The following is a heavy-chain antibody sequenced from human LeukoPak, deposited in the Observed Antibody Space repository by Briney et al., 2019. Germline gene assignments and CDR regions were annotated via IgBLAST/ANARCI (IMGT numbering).Heavy chain of an antibody. V-gene: IGHV3-30-3*01. CDR3: ARDRRPMAYFDY. Sequence: GGSLRLSCAASGFTFSSYAMHWVPQAPGKGLEWVAVISYDGSNKYYADSVKGRFTISRDNSKNTLYLQMNSLRAEDTAVYYCARDRRPMAYFDYWGQGTLVTVSS. D-gene: IGHD3-10*01. CDR2: ISYDGSNK. J-gene: IGHJ4*02. CDR1: GFTFSSYA.